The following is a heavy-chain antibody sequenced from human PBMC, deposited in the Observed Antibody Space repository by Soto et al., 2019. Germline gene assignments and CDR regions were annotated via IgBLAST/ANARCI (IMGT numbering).Heavy chain of an antibody. Sequence: QPGGSLRLSCAASGFTFSSYAMSWVRQAPGKGLERVSAISGSGGSTYYADSVKGRFTISRDNSKNTLYLQMNSLRAEDTAVYYCAKDRDALNYYYYYGMDVWGQGTTVTVSS. CDR3: AKDRDALNYYYYYGMDV. CDR1: GFTFSSYA. V-gene: IGHV3-23*01. D-gene: IGHD3-10*01. CDR2: ISGSGGST. J-gene: IGHJ6*02.